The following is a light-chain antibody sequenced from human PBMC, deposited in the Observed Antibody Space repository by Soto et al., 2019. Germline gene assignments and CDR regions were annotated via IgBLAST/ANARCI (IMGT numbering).Light chain of an antibody. V-gene: IGKV3D-15*01. Sequence: EIVMTQSPATLSVSPGERATLSCRASQSISTNLVWYQQKAGQAPRLLIYGASTRATGIPDRFSGSGSGTDFTLTISRLEPEDSAVYYCQQRHMWPITFGQGTRLEIK. CDR3: QQRHMWPIT. CDR2: GAS. CDR1: QSISTN. J-gene: IGKJ5*01.